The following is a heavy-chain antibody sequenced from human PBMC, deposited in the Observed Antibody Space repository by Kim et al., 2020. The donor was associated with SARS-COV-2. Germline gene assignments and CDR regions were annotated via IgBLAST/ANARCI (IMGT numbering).Heavy chain of an antibody. Sequence: GGSLRLSCAASGFTFNNYSMSWVRQAPGKGLEWVSSIRSTGGSTYYTDSVKDRFSISRYNAKNIIYLQMSSLRAEDTALYYCPKVLAIGSFYSCRYFDY. CDR2: IRSTGGST. CDR1: GFTFNNYS. J-gene: IGHJ4*03. D-gene: IGHD2-15*01. CDR3: PKVLAIGSFYSCRYFDY. V-gene: IGHV3-23*01.